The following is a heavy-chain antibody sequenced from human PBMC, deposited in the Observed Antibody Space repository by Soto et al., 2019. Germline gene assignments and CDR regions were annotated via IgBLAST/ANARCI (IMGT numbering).Heavy chain of an antibody. J-gene: IGHJ3*02. CDR3: ARGESNYWPVAFHI. CDR1: GGSFSTYD. V-gene: IGHV4-34*01. D-gene: IGHD2-8*02. Sequence: PSETLSLTCVVSGGSFSTYDYNWIRQSPWKGLEWIGEINHSGSNNYSPSLKSRVTMSLDTSKNQFSLKLTSVTAADTAVYYCARGESNYWPVAFHIWGRGPRVP. CDR2: INHSGSN.